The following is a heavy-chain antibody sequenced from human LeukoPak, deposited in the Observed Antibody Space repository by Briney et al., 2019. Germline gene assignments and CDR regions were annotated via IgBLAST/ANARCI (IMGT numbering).Heavy chain of an antibody. V-gene: IGHV4-34*01. Sequence: SETLSLTCAVYGGSFSGYYWSWIRQPPGKGLEWIGEINHSGSTNYNLSPKSRVTISVDASKNQFSLELRSVTAADTAVYYCAMDSSGWYNDSLRRTVLAHKYYYYGMDVWGQGNTVTVSS. CDR1: GGSFSGYY. J-gene: IGHJ6*02. CDR2: INHSGST. D-gene: IGHD6-19*01. CDR3: AMDSSGWYNDSLRRTVLAHKYYYYGMDV.